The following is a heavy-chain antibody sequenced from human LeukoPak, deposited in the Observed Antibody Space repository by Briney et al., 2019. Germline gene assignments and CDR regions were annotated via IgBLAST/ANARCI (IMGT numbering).Heavy chain of an antibody. D-gene: IGHD4-11*01. CDR1: GFTSSSYW. J-gene: IGHJ6*02. V-gene: IGHV3-7*01. CDR2: IKQDGSEK. CDR3: ARDSPFYSNYVGTYYYGMDV. Sequence: GGSLRLSCAASGFTSSSYWMSWVRQAPGKGLEWVANIKQDGSEKYYVDSVKGRFTISRDNAKNSLYLQMNSLRAEDTAVYYCARDSPFYSNYVGTYYYGMDVWGQGTTVTVSS.